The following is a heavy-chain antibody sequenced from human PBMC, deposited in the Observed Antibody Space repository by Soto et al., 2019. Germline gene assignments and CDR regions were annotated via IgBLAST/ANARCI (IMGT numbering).Heavy chain of an antibody. CDR3: ARDGDSSWSINYYGMDV. D-gene: IGHD6-13*01. J-gene: IGHJ6*02. V-gene: IGHV3-53*01. CDR2: IYSGGST. Sequence: GGSLRLSCAASGFTVSSNYMSWVRQAPGKGLEWVSVIYSGGSTYYADSVKGRFTISRDNSKNTLYLQMNSLRAKDTAVYYCARDGDSSWSINYYGMDVWGQGTTVTVSS. CDR1: GFTVSSNY.